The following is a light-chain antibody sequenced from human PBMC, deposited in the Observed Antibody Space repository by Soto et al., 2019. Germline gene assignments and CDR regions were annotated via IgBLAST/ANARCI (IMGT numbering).Light chain of an antibody. CDR1: SSDVGGYNY. CDR3: CSYTTSNTRQIV. CDR2: DVS. Sequence: QSVLPQPASVSGSPGQSITISCTGTSSDVGGYNYVSWYQQHPGKAPKFMIYDVSNRPSGVSNRFSGSKSGNTASLTISGLHAEDEADYYCCSYTTSNTRQIVFGTGTKLTVL. V-gene: IGLV2-14*01. J-gene: IGLJ1*01.